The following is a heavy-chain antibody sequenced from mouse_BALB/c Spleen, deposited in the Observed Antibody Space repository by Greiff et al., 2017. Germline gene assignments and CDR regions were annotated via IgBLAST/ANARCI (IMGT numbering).Heavy chain of an antibody. V-gene: IGHV7-3*02. Sequence: EVKLMESGGGLVQPGGSLRLSCATSGFTFTDYYMSWVRQPPGKALEWLGFIRNKANGYTTEYSASVKGRFTISRDNSQSILYLQMNTRRAEDSATYDCARDRSYFDYWGQGTTLTVSS. CDR1: GFTFTDYY. CDR2: IRNKANGYTT. J-gene: IGHJ2*01. CDR3: ARDRSYFDY.